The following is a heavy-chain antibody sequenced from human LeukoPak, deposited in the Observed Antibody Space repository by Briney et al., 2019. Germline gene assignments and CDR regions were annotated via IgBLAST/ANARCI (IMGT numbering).Heavy chain of an antibody. CDR3: ARDQEGFDY. V-gene: IGHV1-46*01. J-gene: IGHJ4*02. CDR2: INPSGGST. CDR1: GYTFTSYY. Sequence: ASVKVSCKASGYTFTSYYMHWVRQAPGQGLEWMGIINPSGGSTSYAQKFQGRVTVTRDTSTSTVHMELSGLRSEDTAVYYCARDQEGFDYWGQGTLVTVSS.